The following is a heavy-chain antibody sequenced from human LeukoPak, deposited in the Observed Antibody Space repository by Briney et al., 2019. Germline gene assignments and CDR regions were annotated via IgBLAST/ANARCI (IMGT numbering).Heavy chain of an antibody. V-gene: IGHV4-39*01. CDR3: ASLMVRGVTTEYFKH. J-gene: IGHJ1*01. CDR1: GGSISSSSYY. CDR2: IYYSGST. Sequence: SETLSLTCTVSGGSISSSSYYWGWIRQPPGKGLEWIGSIYYSGSTYYNPSLKSRVTISVDTSKNQFSLKLSSVTAADTAVYYCASLMVRGVTTEYFKHWGQGTLVTVSS. D-gene: IGHD3-10*01.